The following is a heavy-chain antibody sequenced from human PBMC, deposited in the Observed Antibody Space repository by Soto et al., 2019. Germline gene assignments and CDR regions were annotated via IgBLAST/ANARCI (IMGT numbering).Heavy chain of an antibody. CDR2: IYYSGST. J-gene: IGHJ5*02. V-gene: IGHV4-39*01. CDR3: ARHRSDRLLWFGESTGGYNWFDP. Sequence: PSETLSLTCTVSDGSISSSSYYWGWIRQPPGKGLEWIGSIYYSGSTYYNPSLKSRVTISVDTSKNQFSLKLSSVTAADTAVYYCARHRSDRLLWFGESTGGYNWFDPWGQGTLVTVSS. CDR1: DGSISSSSYY. D-gene: IGHD3-10*01.